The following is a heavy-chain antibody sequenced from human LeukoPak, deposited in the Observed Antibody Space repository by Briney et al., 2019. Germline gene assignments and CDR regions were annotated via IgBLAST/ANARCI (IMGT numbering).Heavy chain of an antibody. D-gene: IGHD3-22*01. J-gene: IGHJ4*02. V-gene: IGHV1-8*01. Sequence: ASVKVSCKASGYTFTSYDINWVRQATGQGLEWMGWMNPNSGNTGYAQKFQGRVTMTRNTSISTAYMELSSLRSEDTAVYYCARGRGRYYGSSGSLGYWGQGTLVTVSS. CDR3: ARGRGRYYGSSGSLGY. CDR2: MNPNSGNT. CDR1: GYTFTSYD.